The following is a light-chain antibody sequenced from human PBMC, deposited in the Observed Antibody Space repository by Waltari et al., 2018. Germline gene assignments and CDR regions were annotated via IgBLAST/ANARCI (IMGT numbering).Light chain of an antibody. J-gene: IGKJ2*01. V-gene: IGKV1-9*01. CDR2: AAS. CDR1: QGISSY. CDR3: QQYSSFSGT. Sequence: DIQLTQSPSFLSASVGDRVTITCRASQGISSYLAWYQQKPGKAPKLLIYAASTLQSGVPSRFSGSGSGTEFTLTISSLQPEDFATYYCQQYSSFSGTFGQGTYLDIQ.